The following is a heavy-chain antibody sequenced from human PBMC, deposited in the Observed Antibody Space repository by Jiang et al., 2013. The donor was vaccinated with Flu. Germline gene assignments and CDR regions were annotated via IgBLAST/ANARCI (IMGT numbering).Heavy chain of an antibody. CDR2: INPSGGST. CDR1: GYTFTSYY. CDR3: ARVGADCSSTSCYRYYGMDV. J-gene: IGHJ6*02. Sequence: GAEVKKPGASVKVSCKASGYTFTSYYMHWVRQAPGQGLEWMGIINPSGGSTSYAQKFQGRVTMTRDTSTSTVYMELSSLRSEDTAVYYCARVGADCSSTSCYRYYGMDVWGQGTTVTVSS. D-gene: IGHD2-2*01. V-gene: IGHV1-46*01.